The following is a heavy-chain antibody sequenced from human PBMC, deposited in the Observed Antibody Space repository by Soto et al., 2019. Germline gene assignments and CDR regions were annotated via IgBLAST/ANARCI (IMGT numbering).Heavy chain of an antibody. D-gene: IGHD3-3*01. Sequence: GGSLRLSCAASGFTFSSYSMNWVRQAPGKGLEWVSYISSSSTIYYADSVKGRFTISRDNAKNSLYLQMNSLRAEDTAVYYCARSLQRYYDFWSGYADHFDYWGQGTLVTVSS. CDR2: ISSSSTI. V-gene: IGHV3-48*01. CDR3: ARSLQRYYDFWSGYADHFDY. CDR1: GFTFSSYS. J-gene: IGHJ4*02.